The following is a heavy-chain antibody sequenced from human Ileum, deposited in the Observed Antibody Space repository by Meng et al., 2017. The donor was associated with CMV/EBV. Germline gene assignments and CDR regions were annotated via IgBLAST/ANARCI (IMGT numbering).Heavy chain of an antibody. CDR3: ARDRENDYYFDL. CDR2: IYTSGST. D-gene: IGHD4-11*01. Sequence: VPLQEAGPGRMKPSQTLALTCTASGDSITSGSYFWSWIRQPAGKGLELIGRIYTSGSTSYNPSLKSRITISLDTSKNQFSLKLNSVTAADMAVYFCARDRENDYYFDLWGRGTLVTVSS. J-gene: IGHJ2*01. V-gene: IGHV4-61*02. CDR1: GDSITSGSYF.